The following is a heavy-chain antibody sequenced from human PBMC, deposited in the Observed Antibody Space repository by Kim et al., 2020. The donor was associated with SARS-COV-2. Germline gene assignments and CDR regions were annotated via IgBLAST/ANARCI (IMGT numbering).Heavy chain of an antibody. J-gene: IGHJ4*02. D-gene: IGHD3-3*01. V-gene: IGHV3-15*01. CDR3: TTGLLDDFWSGYYRY. Sequence: APVKGRFTISRDDSKNTLYLQMNSLKTEDTAVYYCTTGLLDDFWSGYYRYWGQGTLVTVSS.